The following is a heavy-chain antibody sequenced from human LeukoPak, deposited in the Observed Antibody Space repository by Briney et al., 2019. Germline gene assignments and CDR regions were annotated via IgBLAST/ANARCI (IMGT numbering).Heavy chain of an antibody. J-gene: IGHJ4*02. CDR2: ISYDGSNK. D-gene: IGHD2-15*01. CDR1: GFTFSSYA. V-gene: IGHV3-30-3*01. Sequence: GGSLRLSCAASGFTFSSYAMHWVRQAPGKGLEWVAVISYDGSNKYYADSVKGRFTISRDNSKNTLYLQMNSLRVEDTAVYYCARERPREVVAYYFDYWGQGTLVTVSS. CDR3: ARERPREVVAYYFDY.